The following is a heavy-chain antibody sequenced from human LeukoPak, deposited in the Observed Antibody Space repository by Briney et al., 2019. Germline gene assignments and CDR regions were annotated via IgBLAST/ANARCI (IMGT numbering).Heavy chain of an antibody. V-gene: IGHV3-30-3*01. CDR1: GFTFSSYA. D-gene: IGHD3-10*01. J-gene: IGHJ5*02. Sequence: GRSLRLSCAASGFTFSSYAMHWVRQAPGKGLEWVAVISYDGSNKYYADSVKGRFTISRDNSKNTLYLQMNSLRSEDMAVYYCAPCHGSGSYRLCSWGQGTLVTVSS. CDR3: APCHGSGSYRLCS. CDR2: ISYDGSNK.